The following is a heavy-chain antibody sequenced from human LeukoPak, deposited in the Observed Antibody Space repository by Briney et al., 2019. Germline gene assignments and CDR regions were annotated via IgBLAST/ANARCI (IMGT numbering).Heavy chain of an antibody. CDR3: VKGVTYYYDRSGYYLDY. V-gene: IGHV3-64*05. J-gene: IGHJ4*02. Sequence: PGGSLRLSCSASGFTFSSYAMHWVRQAPGKGLENVAAISTNGGYTNYADSVKGRFTISRDNSKNTLYVQMSSLRTEDTAVYYCVKGVTYYYDRSGYYLDYWGQGTLVTVSS. CDR2: ISTNGGYT. CDR1: GFTFSSYA. D-gene: IGHD3-22*01.